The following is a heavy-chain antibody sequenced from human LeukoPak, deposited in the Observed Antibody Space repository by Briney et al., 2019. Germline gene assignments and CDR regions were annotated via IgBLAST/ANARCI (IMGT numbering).Heavy chain of an antibody. Sequence: PGRSLRLSCAASGFTFSSYGMHWVRQAPGKGLEWVAVIWYDGSNKYYADSVKGRFTTSRDNSKNTLYLQMNSLRAEDTAVYYCARASIAAAGTKFHYWGQGTLVTVSS. D-gene: IGHD6-13*01. CDR1: GFTFSSYG. V-gene: IGHV3-33*01. CDR2: IWYDGSNK. CDR3: ARASIAAAGTKFHY. J-gene: IGHJ4*02.